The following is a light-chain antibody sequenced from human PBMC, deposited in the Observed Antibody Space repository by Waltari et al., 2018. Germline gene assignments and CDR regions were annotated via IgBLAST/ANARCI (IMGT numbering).Light chain of an antibody. V-gene: IGKV3-11*01. CDR3: QQRASWPPRYS. CDR1: QTLSSY. Sequence: EIVLTQSPATLSLSPGDRANLSCRASQTLSSYVSWYQQRPGQAPRLFIYDASTRVTGIPARFSGSGSGADFTLTISDLEPEDSAVYYCQQRASWPPRYSFGQGTKLEIK. CDR2: DAS. J-gene: IGKJ2*03.